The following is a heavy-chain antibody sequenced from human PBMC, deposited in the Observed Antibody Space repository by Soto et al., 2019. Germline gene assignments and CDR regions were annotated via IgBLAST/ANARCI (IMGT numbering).Heavy chain of an antibody. Sequence: SETLSLTCTVSGGSISNHYWSWIRQPPGQGLEWIGDIHYSGSTKYNPSLKSRDTISVDTSKNWFSLKLSSVNAADTAVYYCARDSSTMVRGVINQVANRGRYYGMDVWGQGTTVTVS. CDR3: ARDSSTMVRGVINQVANRGRYYGMDV. D-gene: IGHD3-10*01. V-gene: IGHV4-59*11. CDR1: GGSISNHY. CDR2: IHYSGST. J-gene: IGHJ6*02.